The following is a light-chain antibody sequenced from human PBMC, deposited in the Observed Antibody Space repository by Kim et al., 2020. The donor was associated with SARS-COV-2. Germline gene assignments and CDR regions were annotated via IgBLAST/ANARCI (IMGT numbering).Light chain of an antibody. CDR2: EDK. J-gene: IGLJ3*02. CDR3: QAWDGSTVV. V-gene: IGLV3-1*01. CDR1: KLGDKS. Sequence: VAPGQTASIPCSGDKLGDKSACWYRQKPGQSPVVVIYEDKKRPSGIPERFSGSNSGNTATLTISGTQAMDEADYYCQAWDGSTVVFGGGTQLTVL.